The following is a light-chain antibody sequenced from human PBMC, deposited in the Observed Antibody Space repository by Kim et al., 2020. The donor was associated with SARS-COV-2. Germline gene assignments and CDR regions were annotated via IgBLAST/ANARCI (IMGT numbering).Light chain of an antibody. CDR2: DAS. Sequence: EIVLTQSPATLSLSPGERATLSCRASQRVSSYLARYQQKPGQAPRLLIYDASNRATVIPARFSGSGSGTDFTLTISSLEPEVFAVYYCPPHRTWPALTFGGGTTVDTK. CDR1: QRVSSY. CDR3: PPHRTWPALT. V-gene: IGKV3-11*01. J-gene: IGKJ4*01.